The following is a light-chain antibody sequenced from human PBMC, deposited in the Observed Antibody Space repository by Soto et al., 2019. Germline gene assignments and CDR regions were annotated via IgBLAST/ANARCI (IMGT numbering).Light chain of an antibody. V-gene: IGKV1-39*01. CDR1: QSISSY. CDR2: AAS. Sequence: DIQMTQSPSSLFASVGDRVTITCRASQSISSYLNWYQQKPGKAPKLLIYAASSLQSGVTSRFSGSGSGTDFTLTISSLQPEDFATYYCQQSYSTPLTVGGGTQVDIK. J-gene: IGKJ4*01. CDR3: QQSYSTPLT.